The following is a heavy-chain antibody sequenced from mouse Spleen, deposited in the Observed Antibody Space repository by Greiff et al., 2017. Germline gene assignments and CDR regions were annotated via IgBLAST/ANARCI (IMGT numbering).Heavy chain of an antibody. Sequence: VQLQQSGAELVRPGASVTLSCKASGYTFTDYEMHWVKQTPVHGLEWIGAIDPETGGTAYNQKFKGKAILTADKSSSTAYMELRSLTSEDSAVYYCTRWGWDFDYWGQGTTLTVSS. CDR2: IDPETGGT. J-gene: IGHJ2*01. CDR1: GYTFTDYE. D-gene: IGHD3-3*01. CDR3: TRWGWDFDY. V-gene: IGHV1-15*01.